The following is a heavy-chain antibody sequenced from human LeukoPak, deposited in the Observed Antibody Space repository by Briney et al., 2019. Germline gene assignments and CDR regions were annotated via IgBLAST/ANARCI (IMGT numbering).Heavy chain of an antibody. D-gene: IGHD3-22*01. CDR3: TTDPYYYDSSGRDWFDP. CDR1: GFGFSRYW. CDR2: IKSKTDGGTT. V-gene: IGHV3-15*01. J-gene: IGHJ5*02. Sequence: GGSLRLSCAASGFGFSRYWMHWVRQAPGKGLEWVGRIKSKTDGGTTDYAAPVKGRFTISRDDSKNTLYLQMNSLKTEDTAVYYCTTDPYYYDSSGRDWFDPWGQGTLVTVSS.